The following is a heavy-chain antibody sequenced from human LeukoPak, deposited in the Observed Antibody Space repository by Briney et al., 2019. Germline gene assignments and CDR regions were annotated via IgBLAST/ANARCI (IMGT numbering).Heavy chain of an antibody. CDR2: IYYNGRT. D-gene: IGHD3-3*01. V-gene: IGHV4-39*01. CDR1: GDSINNNNYY. J-gene: IGHJ3*02. Sequence: PSETLSLTCTVSGDSINNNNYYWGGIRQPPGKGLEGIGNIYYNGRTYYSPSLKSRGTISVDTSNNQFSLRLSSVTAADTAVYYCARITDRTIIGEIMHGFDIWGQGTPVTVSS. CDR3: ARITDRTIIGEIMHGFDI.